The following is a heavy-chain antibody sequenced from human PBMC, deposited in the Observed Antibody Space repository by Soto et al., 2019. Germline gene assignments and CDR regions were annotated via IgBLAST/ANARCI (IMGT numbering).Heavy chain of an antibody. CDR3: ARASRGDSGYDPHDVMDV. CDR1: GGSISSADYY. J-gene: IGHJ6*02. Sequence: SETLSLTCTVSGGSISSADYYWSWIRQPPGKGLDWIGYIYYSGNTYYNPSLKSRVIISVDTSKNQFSLKLSSVTAADTAVYYCARASRGDSGYDPHDVMDVWGQGTTVTVSS. CDR2: IYYSGNT. D-gene: IGHD5-12*01. V-gene: IGHV4-31*03.